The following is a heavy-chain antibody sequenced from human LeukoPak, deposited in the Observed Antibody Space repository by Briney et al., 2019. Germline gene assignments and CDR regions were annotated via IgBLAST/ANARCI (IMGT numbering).Heavy chain of an antibody. D-gene: IGHD2-15*01. J-gene: IGHJ4*02. Sequence: GGSLRLSCAASGFTFSTYGINWVRQAPGKGLEWVSYISSGSDSIHYADSLKGRLTVSRDNAKNSLFLQMNSLRDEDTAVYYCARAEALLPNLYWGQGTLVTVSS. CDR1: GFTFSTYG. CDR3: ARAEALLPNLY. CDR2: ISSGSDSI. V-gene: IGHV3-48*02.